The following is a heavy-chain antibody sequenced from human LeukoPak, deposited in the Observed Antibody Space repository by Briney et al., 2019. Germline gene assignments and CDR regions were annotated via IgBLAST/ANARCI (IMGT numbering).Heavy chain of an antibody. Sequence: PGGSLRLSCAASGFIFNNYAMSWVRRAPGKGLEWVSVISGSGGSTYYADSVKGRFTISRDNSKNTLYVQMNSLRAEDTAVYYCAVSGRHYSGYWGQGTLVTVSS. CDR2: ISGSGGST. J-gene: IGHJ4*02. D-gene: IGHD1-26*01. CDR1: GFIFNNYA. CDR3: AVSGRHYSGY. V-gene: IGHV3-23*01.